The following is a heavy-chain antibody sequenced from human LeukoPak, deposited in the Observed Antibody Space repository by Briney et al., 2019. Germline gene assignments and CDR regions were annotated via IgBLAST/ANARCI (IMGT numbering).Heavy chain of an antibody. CDR3: ARGRGGRSAWSGNYYYGMDV. V-gene: IGHV3-30-3*01. CDR1: GFTFSSYA. CDR2: ISYDGSNK. D-gene: IGHD6-19*01. Sequence: GRSLRLSCAASGFTFSSYAMHWVRQAPGKGLEWVAVISYDGSNKYYADPVKDRFTISRDNSKKMSYVQMNSLRAEDTAVYYCARGRGGRSAWSGNYYYGMDVWGQGTTVTVSS. J-gene: IGHJ6*02.